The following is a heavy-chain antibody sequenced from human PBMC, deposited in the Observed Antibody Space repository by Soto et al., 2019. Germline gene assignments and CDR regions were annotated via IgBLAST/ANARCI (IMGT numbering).Heavy chain of an antibody. Sequence: EVQLVESGGGLIQPGGSLRLSCAASGFAVSSKYMTWVRQAPGKGLEWVSVIYGGGTTYYADSVKGRFTISRDTSKNSFYVQMHSLRAEDTAVYYGVQTTGWPGFDFWGQGTLVTVSS. D-gene: IGHD3-9*01. V-gene: IGHV3-53*01. CDR2: IYGGGTT. J-gene: IGHJ4*02. CDR3: VQTTGWPGFDF. CDR1: GFAVSSKY.